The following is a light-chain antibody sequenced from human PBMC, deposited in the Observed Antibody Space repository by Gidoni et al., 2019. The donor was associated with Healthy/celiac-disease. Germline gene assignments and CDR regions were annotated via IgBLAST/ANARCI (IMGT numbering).Light chain of an antibody. Sequence: QSALTQPASVSGSPGQSITISCTGTSSDVGGYNYVSWYQQHPGKATKLMIYEVSNRPSGVPDRFSGSKSGNTASLTISGLQAEDEADYYCSSYTSSSTQVFGTGTKVTVL. V-gene: IGLV2-14*01. CDR3: SSYTSSSTQV. CDR2: EVS. J-gene: IGLJ1*01. CDR1: SSDVGGYNY.